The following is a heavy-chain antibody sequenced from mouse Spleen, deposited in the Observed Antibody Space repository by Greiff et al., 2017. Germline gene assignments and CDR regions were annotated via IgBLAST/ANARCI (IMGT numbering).Heavy chain of an antibody. Sequence: EVMLVESGGGLVKPGGSLKLSCAASGFTFSDYGMAWVRQAPGKGPEWVAFISNLAYSIYYADTVTGRFTISRENAKNTLYLEMSSLRSEDTAMYYCARDYYDGHFDYWGQGTTLTVSS. J-gene: IGHJ2*01. CDR1: GFTFSDYG. V-gene: IGHV5-15*02. CDR3: ARDYYDGHFDY. D-gene: IGHD1-1*01. CDR2: ISNLAYSI.